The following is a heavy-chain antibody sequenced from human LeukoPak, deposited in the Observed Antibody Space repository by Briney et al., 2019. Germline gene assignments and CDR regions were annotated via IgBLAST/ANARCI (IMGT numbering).Heavy chain of an antibody. CDR1: GYTFTIYG. V-gene: IGHV1-18*01. Sequence: ASVKVSCKASGYTFTIYGISWVRQAPGQGLEWMGWISAYNGNTNYAQKLQGRVTMTTDTSTSTAYMELRSLRSDDTAVYYCARVWGIIVVVPAASDYWGQGTLVTVSS. J-gene: IGHJ4*02. CDR2: ISAYNGNT. D-gene: IGHD2-2*01. CDR3: ARVWGIIVVVPAASDY.